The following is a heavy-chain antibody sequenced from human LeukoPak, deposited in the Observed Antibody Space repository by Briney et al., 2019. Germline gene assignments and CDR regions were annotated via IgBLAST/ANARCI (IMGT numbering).Heavy chain of an antibody. D-gene: IGHD6-19*01. CDR3: AKALSRNNGWYYFDH. CDR2: TSQDGRNK. Sequence: PGGSLRLSWGASRFTFSAYGMHGVRQSPGKGREWVAFTSQDGRNKYYSESVKGRFPISRDNSEITLYLQMNSLRVADTAVYYCAKALSRNNGWYYFDHWGQGTLVTVSS. CDR1: RFTFSAYG. J-gene: IGHJ4*02. V-gene: IGHV3-30*18.